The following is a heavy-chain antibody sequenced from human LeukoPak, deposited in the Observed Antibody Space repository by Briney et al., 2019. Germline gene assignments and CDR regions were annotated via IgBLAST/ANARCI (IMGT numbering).Heavy chain of an antibody. CDR2: IKQDGSEK. Sequence: GGSLRLSCAASGFTFSSYWMSWVRQAPGKGLEWVANIKQDGSEKYYVDSVKGRFTISRDNAKNSLYLQMSSLRAEDTAVYYCARKKLRGLRYYYGMDVWGQGTAVTVSS. V-gene: IGHV3-7*01. D-gene: IGHD5-18*01. CDR3: ARKKLRGLRYYYGMDV. J-gene: IGHJ6*02. CDR1: GFTFSSYW.